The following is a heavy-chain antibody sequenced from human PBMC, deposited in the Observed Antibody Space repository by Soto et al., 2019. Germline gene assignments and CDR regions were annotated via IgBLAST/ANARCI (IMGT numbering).Heavy chain of an antibody. D-gene: IGHD3-3*01. CDR2: INHSGST. V-gene: IGHV4-34*01. CDR3: ARGFSLGTPLRFGGGMDV. Sequence: SETLSLTCAVYGGSFSGYYWSWIRQPPGKGLEWIGEINHSGSTNYNPSLKSRVTISVDTSKNQFSLKLSSVTAADTAVYYCARGFSLGTPLRFGGGMDVWGQGTTVTVSS. CDR1: GGSFSGYY. J-gene: IGHJ6*02.